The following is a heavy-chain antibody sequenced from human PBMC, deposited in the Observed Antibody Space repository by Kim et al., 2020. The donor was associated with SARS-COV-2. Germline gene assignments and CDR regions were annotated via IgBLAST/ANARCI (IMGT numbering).Heavy chain of an antibody. CDR2: MNPNSGNT. Sequence: ASVKVSCKASGYTFTSYDINWVRQATGQGLEWMGWMNPNSGNTGYAQKFQGRVTMTRNTSISTAYMELSSLRSEDTAVYYCARGLGDYYDSSGYYYWYGYWGQGTLVTVSS. CDR3: ARGLGDYYDSSGYYYWYGY. D-gene: IGHD3-22*01. J-gene: IGHJ4*02. CDR1: GYTFTSYD. V-gene: IGHV1-8*01.